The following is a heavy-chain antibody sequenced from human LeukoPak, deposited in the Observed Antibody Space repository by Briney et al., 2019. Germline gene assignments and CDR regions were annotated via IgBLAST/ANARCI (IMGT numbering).Heavy chain of an antibody. D-gene: IGHD2-2*01. CDR1: RFSVSNDY. CDR2: INRDGPT. J-gene: IGHJ6*02. V-gene: IGHV3-66*01. Sequence: GRSLRLACAASRFSVSNDYMSCVRQAAGKGLEWVSTINRDGPTFHADSVKGRFTISRDNSRNTLYLQMNSLRAEDTAVYYCGRGGYDMYDWGQGTTVSVSS. CDR3: GRGGYDMYD.